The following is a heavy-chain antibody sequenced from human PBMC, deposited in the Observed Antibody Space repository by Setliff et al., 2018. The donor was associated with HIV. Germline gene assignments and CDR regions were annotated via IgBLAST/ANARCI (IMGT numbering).Heavy chain of an antibody. Sequence: GGSLRLSCVASGSTFSNYWMSWVRQAPGNGLEWVANIKQEGREKYYVDSVKGRFTISRDNAKNSLYLQMNSLRDEDTAVYYCAREDYYDSTQTDYWGQGALVTVSS. CDR2: IKQEGREK. CDR3: AREDYYDSTQTDY. V-gene: IGHV3-7*01. D-gene: IGHD3-22*01. J-gene: IGHJ4*02. CDR1: GSTFSNYW.